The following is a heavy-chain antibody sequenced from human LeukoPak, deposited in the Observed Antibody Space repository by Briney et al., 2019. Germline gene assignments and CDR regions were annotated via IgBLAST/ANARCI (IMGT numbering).Heavy chain of an antibody. J-gene: IGHJ4*02. Sequence: GGSLRVSCTASGFSFNSYIMNWVRQAPGKGLEWVASISSRGNYIYYADSVKGRFTISRDNAKNSLILQMNSLGADDTAVYFCARDPAGIPGFTGDYFDYWGQGTLVPVSS. CDR2: ISSRGNYI. V-gene: IGHV3-21*01. D-gene: IGHD1-20*01. CDR3: ARDPAGIPGFTGDYFDY. CDR1: GFSFNSYI.